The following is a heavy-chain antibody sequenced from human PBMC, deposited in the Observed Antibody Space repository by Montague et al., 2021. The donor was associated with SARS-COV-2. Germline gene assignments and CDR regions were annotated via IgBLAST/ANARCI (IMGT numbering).Heavy chain of an antibody. CDR3: ARGPRITMIVVVITDIWCDP. V-gene: IGHV4-30-2*01. J-gene: IGHJ5*02. D-gene: IGHD3-22*01. CDR2: INHSGST. Sequence: LVKPTQTLTLTCTFSGFSLSTSGMCVSWIRQPPGKALEWIGEINHSGSTNYNPSLKSRVTISVDTSKNQFSLKLSSVTAADTAVYYCARGPRITMIVVVITDIWCDPWGQGTLVTVSS. CDR1: GFSLSTSGMC.